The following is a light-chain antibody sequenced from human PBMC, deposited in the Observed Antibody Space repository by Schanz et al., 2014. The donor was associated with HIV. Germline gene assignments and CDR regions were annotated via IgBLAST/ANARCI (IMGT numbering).Light chain of an antibody. V-gene: IGLV1-47*01. Sequence: QSVLTQPPSVSEPPGQRVTISCSGSNYNIGSNFVYWYQQLPGTAPKLLIYKNNRRPSGVPERFSGSKSGTSASLAISGLRAEDEADYYCSSYAGSNNLEVVFGGGTKLTVL. CDR1: NYNIGSNF. J-gene: IGLJ2*01. CDR2: KNN. CDR3: SSYAGSNNLEVV.